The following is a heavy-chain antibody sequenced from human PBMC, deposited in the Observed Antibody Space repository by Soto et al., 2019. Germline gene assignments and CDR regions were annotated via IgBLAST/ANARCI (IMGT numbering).Heavy chain of an antibody. V-gene: IGHV4-4*02. D-gene: IGHD6-6*01. CDR3: ARSEYSSSSVEYYFDY. Sequence: QVQLQESGPGLVKPSGTLSLTCAVSGGSISSSNWWSWVRQPPGKGLEWIGEIYHSGSTNYNPSRKSRVTISVDKSKSQFSLKLSSVTAADAAVYYCARSEYSSSSVEYYFDYWGQGTLVTVSS. CDR2: IYHSGST. J-gene: IGHJ4*02. CDR1: GGSISSSNW.